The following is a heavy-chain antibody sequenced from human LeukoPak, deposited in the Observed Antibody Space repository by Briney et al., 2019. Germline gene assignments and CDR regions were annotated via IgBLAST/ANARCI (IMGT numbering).Heavy chain of an antibody. CDR2: ISSSSSYT. D-gene: IGHD3-10*01. V-gene: IGHV3-21*01. CDR1: GFTFSSYS. J-gene: IGHJ6*02. Sequence: GGSLRLSCAASGFTFSSYSMNWVRQAPGKGLEWVSSISSSSSYTYYADSVKGRFTISRDNAKNSLYLQMNSLRAEDTAVYYCARMRNYYGSGSYVYYYGMDVWGQGTTVTVSS. CDR3: ARMRNYYGSGSYVYYYGMDV.